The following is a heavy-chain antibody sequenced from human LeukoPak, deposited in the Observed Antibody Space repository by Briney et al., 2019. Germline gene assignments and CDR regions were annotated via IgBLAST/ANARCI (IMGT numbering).Heavy chain of an antibody. D-gene: IGHD5-18*01. CDR1: GGSISSSSYY. CDR3: ARARGGYSYGFYYYYYMDV. V-gene: IGHV4-39*07. Sequence: SETLSLTCTVSGGSISSSSYYWGWIRQPPGKGLEWIGSIYYSGSTYYNPSLKSRVTISVDTSKNQFSLKLSSVTAADTAVYYCARARGGYSYGFYYYYYMDVWGKGTTVTISS. CDR2: IYYSGST. J-gene: IGHJ6*03.